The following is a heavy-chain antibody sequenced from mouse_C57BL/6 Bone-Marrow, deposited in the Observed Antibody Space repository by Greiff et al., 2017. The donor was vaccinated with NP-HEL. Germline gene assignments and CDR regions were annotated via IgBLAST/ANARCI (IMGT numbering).Heavy chain of an antibody. V-gene: IGHV5-6*02. CDR1: GFTFSSYG. Sequence: EVKVEESGGALVKPGGSLKLSCAASGFTFSSYGMSWVRQTPDKRLEWVATISSGGSYTYYPDSVKGRFTISRDNAKNTRYLQMGSLKSEDTAMYYCARGGTSDYWGQGTTLTVSS. D-gene: IGHD3-3*01. CDR2: ISSGGSYT. J-gene: IGHJ2*01. CDR3: ARGGTSDY.